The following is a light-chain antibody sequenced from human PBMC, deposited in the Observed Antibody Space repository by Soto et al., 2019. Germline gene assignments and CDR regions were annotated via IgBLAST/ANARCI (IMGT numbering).Light chain of an antibody. V-gene: IGKV3-15*01. CDR2: GSS. CDR1: QSVSSN. CDR3: QQYNNWWS. J-gene: IGKJ1*01. Sequence: EIVMTQSPATLSVSPGERATLYCRASQSVSSNLAGYQNKPGQAHMLLIYGSSTRATGIPTMFSGSGSGTEFTLTISSLQSEDFADDYCQQYNNWWSFGRGTKVEIK.